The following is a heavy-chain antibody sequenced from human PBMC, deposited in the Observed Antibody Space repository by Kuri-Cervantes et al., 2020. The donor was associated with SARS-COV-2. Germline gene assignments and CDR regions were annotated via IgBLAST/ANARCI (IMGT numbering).Heavy chain of an antibody. CDR3: AGQLGALFDY. CDR1: GYSFTTYG. CDR2: IIPIFGTA. Sequence: SVKVSCKASGYSFTTYGMNWVPQAPGQGLEWMGGIIPIFGTANYAQKFQGRVTITADESTSTAYMELSSLRSEDTAVYYCAGQLGALFDYWGQGTLVTVSS. D-gene: IGHD6-6*01. V-gene: IGHV1-69*13. J-gene: IGHJ4*02.